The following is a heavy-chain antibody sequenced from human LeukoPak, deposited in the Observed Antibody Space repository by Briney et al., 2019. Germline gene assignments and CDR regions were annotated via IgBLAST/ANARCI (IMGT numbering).Heavy chain of an antibody. J-gene: IGHJ4*02. D-gene: IGHD3-3*01. CDR2: ISAYNGNT. CDR3: ARGGIFGVVITSDFDY. V-gene: IGHV1-18*01. Sequence: ASVKVSCKASGYTFTSFGISWVRQAPGQGLEWMGWISAYNGNTNYAQKLQGRVTMTTDTSTSTAYMELGSLRSDDTAVYYCARGGIFGVVITSDFDYWGQGTLVTVSS. CDR1: GYTFTSFG.